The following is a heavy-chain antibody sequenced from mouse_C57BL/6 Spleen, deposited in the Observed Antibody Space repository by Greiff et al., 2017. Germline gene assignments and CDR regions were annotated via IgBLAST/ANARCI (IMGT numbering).Heavy chain of an antibody. CDR2: IDPSDSYT. CDR3: ARDYGSSYYFDY. CDR1: GYTFTSYW. V-gene: IGHV1-69*01. D-gene: IGHD1-1*01. Sequence: QVQLQQPGAELVMPGASVKLSCKASGYTFTSYWMHWVKQRPGQGLEWIGEIDPSDSYTTYNQKFKGKSTLTVDKSSSTAYMQLSSLTSEDSAVYYCARDYGSSYYFDYWGQGTTLTVSS. J-gene: IGHJ2*01.